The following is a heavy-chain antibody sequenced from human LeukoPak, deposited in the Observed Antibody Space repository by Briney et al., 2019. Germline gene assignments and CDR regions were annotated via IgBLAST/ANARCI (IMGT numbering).Heavy chain of an antibody. CDR2: IFYTGST. Sequence: PSETLSLTCAVSGGSISTTSYYWGWIRLPPGNGLEWIGSIFYTGSTYYNPSLTSRVSIFVDPSKNQFSVKLNSVTAADMAVYYCARVKYSSTWFDPWGQGILVTVSS. D-gene: IGHD6-13*01. CDR3: ARVKYSSTWFDP. J-gene: IGHJ5*02. V-gene: IGHV4-39*01. CDR1: GGSISTTSYY.